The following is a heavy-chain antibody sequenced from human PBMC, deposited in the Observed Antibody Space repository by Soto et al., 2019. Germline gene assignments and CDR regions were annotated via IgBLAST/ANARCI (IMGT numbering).Heavy chain of an antibody. D-gene: IGHD1-1*01. CDR2: IYAAGST. CDR1: GFTVSGNY. CDR3: ASDIFKTGATGVFDN. J-gene: IGHJ3*02. Sequence: EVQLVESGGGWVQPGGSLRLSCAASGFTVSGNYMRWVRQAPGQGLEWVSVIYAAGSTYYIDSVNGRFTISRDNSKNTLYLQMNSLRAEDATVYYCASDIFKTGATGVFDNWGQGTMVTVSS. V-gene: IGHV3-66*01.